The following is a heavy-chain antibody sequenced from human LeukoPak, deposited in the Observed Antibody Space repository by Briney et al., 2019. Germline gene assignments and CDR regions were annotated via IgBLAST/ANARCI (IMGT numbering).Heavy chain of an antibody. CDR2: IRSKSYRGTT. J-gene: IGHJ4*02. CDR3: SRDRLNAARGSVYYFDY. D-gene: IGHD3-10*01. Sequence: PGGSLRLSCTASGFTFGDYAMSWFRQVPGKGLEWVGFIRSKSYRGTTEYAASVKGRFTISRDDSKSIAYLQMNSLKTDGTAVYYCSRDRLNAARGSVYYFDYWGQGTLVTVSS. V-gene: IGHV3-49*03. CDR1: GFTFGDYA.